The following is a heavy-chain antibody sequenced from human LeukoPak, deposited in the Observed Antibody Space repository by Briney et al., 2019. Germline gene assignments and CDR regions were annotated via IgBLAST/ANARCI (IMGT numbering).Heavy chain of an antibody. Sequence: PSQTLSLTCTVSGGSISSGGYFWSWIRQHPGKGLEWIAHIYHAGSTHANPSLRGRVAISLDTSANQFSLRLSSVTAADTAVYFCARATHYSASTGGPYMDVWGQGATVTVSS. CDR1: GGSISSGGYF. J-gene: IGHJ6*03. CDR2: IYHAGST. CDR3: ARATHYSASTGGPYMDV. V-gene: IGHV4-31*03. D-gene: IGHD3-22*01.